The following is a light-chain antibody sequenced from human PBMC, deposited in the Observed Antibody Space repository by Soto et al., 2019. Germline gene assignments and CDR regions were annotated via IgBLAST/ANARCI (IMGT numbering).Light chain of an antibody. CDR1: SGHSNYA. V-gene: IGLV4-69*01. Sequence: QSALTQSPSASASLGASVKLTCTLSSGHSNYAIEWHQQQPEKGPRYLMKLNSDGSHSKGDGIPDRFSGSSSGAERYLTISSRQSEDEADYYFQTWVTGIHHVVFAVGTQLPVL. CDR3: QTWVTGIHHVV. J-gene: IGLJ2*01. CDR2: LNSDGSH.